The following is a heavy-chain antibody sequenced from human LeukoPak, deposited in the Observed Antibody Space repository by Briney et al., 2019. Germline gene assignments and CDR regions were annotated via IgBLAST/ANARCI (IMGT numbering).Heavy chain of an antibody. J-gene: IGHJ4*02. D-gene: IGHD5-12*01. V-gene: IGHV3-74*01. Sequence: GGSLRLYCGASGFTFTTHWIHWVRQAPGKGLVWVSRIKPDGSDTNYADSVKGRFTISRDNAKNTVYLQMNSLRAEDTAVYYCARGKYGGYFIDYWGQGTLVTVSS. CDR3: ARGKYGGYFIDY. CDR2: IKPDGSDT. CDR1: GFTFTTHW.